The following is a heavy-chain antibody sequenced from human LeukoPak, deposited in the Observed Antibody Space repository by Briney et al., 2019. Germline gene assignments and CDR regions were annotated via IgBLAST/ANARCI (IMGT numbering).Heavy chain of an antibody. D-gene: IGHD6-19*01. CDR1: GFIFGGYT. CDR2: ISASGGNR. CDR3: ASRRSGWPNGAFDI. V-gene: IGHV3-48*01. Sequence: GGSLRLSCAGSGFIFGGYTMNWVRQAPGEGLEWVSYISASGGNRFYADSVKGRFTISRDNVNNSVYLQMDSLRADDTAVYYCASRRSGWPNGAFDIWGQGTMVTVSS. J-gene: IGHJ3*02.